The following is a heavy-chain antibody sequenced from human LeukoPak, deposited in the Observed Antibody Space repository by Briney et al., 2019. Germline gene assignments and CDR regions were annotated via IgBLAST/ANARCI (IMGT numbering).Heavy chain of an antibody. Sequence: GGSLRLSCAASGFISDDYAMNWVRQAPGKGLEWVSGISWNSGNIGYADSVKGRFTISRDKAKNSLYLQMNSLRAEDTAVYYCARDATLYPSYFDYWGQGTLVTVSS. J-gene: IGHJ4*02. V-gene: IGHV3-9*02. D-gene: IGHD3-16*01. CDR1: GFISDDYA. CDR2: ISWNSGNI. CDR3: ARDATLYPSYFDY.